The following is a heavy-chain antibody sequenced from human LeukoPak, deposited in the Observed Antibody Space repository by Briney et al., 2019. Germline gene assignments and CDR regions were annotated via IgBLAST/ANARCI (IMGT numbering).Heavy chain of an antibody. D-gene: IGHD3-10*01. Sequence: SETLSLTCTVSGGSISSGSYYWSWIRQPAGTGLKWIGRIYTSGSTNYNPSLNSRVTISVDTSKNQFSLKLSSGTAADTAVYYCARGPWFGAYTFDYWGEGTLVTVSS. CDR2: IYTSGST. J-gene: IGHJ4*02. V-gene: IGHV4-61*02. CDR3: ARGPWFGAYTFDY. CDR1: GGSISSGSYY.